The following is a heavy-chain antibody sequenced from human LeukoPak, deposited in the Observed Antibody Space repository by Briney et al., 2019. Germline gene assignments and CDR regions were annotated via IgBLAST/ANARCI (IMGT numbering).Heavy chain of an antibody. Sequence: SETLSLTCAVYGGSFSGYYWSWIRQSPGKGLEWIGEINHSGNTNYNPSLKSRVTISVDTSKNQFSLKLSSVTAADTAVYYCARADDYVWGGYRYRALEFWGQGTLVTVSS. D-gene: IGHD3-16*02. V-gene: IGHV4-34*01. CDR3: ARADDYVWGGYRYRALEF. CDR1: GGSFSGYY. CDR2: INHSGNT. J-gene: IGHJ4*02.